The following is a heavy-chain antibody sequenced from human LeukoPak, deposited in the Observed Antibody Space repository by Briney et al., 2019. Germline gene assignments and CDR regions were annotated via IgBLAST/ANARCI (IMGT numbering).Heavy chain of an antibody. CDR1: GASISSHY. D-gene: IGHD1-7*01. V-gene: IGHV4-4*09. Sequence: SETLSLTCTVSGASISSHYWSLIRQPPGKGLEYIGYISTSGSTNYNPSLKSRVTISVDTSKNQFSLKPRSVTAADTAIYYCARLIPITRTTDYFDYWGQGALVTVSP. J-gene: IGHJ4*02. CDR2: ISTSGST. CDR3: ARLIPITRTTDYFDY.